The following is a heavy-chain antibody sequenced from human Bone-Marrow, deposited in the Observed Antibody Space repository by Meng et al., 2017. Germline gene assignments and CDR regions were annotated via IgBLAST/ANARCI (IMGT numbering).Heavy chain of an antibody. D-gene: IGHD3-10*01. CDR1: GGSISSSSHY. CDR3: ARARGGSGSYYRGAFAFDP. Sequence: GSLRLSCTVFGGSISSSSHYWGWIRQPPGKGLEWIETIYLSGTTYYNPSLKSRVTMSLDTSKNQFSLNLRSVTAADTAVYYCARARGGSGSYYRGAFAFDPWGQGTLVTVSS. J-gene: IGHJ5*02. CDR2: IYLSGTT. V-gene: IGHV4-39*07.